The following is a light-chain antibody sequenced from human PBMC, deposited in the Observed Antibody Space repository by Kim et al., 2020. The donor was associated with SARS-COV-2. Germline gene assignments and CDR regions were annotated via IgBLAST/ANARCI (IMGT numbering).Light chain of an antibody. V-gene: IGKV1-27*01. Sequence: ASVGDRVTITCRASQGISNYLAWFQLKPGKAPKRLIYAASALQPGGPSRFSGSGSGTDFTLTATSLQPEDVSTYYCQKCDSAPWTFGQGTKVDIK. J-gene: IGKJ1*01. CDR3: QKCDSAPWT. CDR1: QGISNY. CDR2: AAS.